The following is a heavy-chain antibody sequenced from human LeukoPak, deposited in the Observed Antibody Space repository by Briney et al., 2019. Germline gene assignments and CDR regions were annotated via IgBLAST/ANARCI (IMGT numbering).Heavy chain of an antibody. D-gene: IGHD5-12*01. CDR2: IYYSGGT. CDR3: ARQWGANGYGYFDY. J-gene: IGHJ4*02. Sequence: NASETLSLTCTVSGGSISGHYWTWIRQPPGKGLEWMGYIYYSGGTNYNPSLKSRVTISLDTSKNQFSLKLRSVNAADTAVYYCARQWGANGYGYFDYWGQGTLVTVSS. V-gene: IGHV4-59*08. CDR1: GGSISGHY.